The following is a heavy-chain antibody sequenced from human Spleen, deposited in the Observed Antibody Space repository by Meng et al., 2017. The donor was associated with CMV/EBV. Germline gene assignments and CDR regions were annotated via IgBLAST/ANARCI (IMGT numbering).Heavy chain of an antibody. V-gene: IGHV1-46*01. CDR2: INPSSGSA. CDR1: GYTFTSYG. D-gene: IGHD3-16*01. CDR3: ARGVLTNVRGEGPDY. J-gene: IGHJ4*02. Sequence: ASVKVSCKASGYTFTSYGISWVRHAPGQGLEWMGIINPSSGSASHAQKFQGRVTMTRDTSTSTVYVELNSLRSEDTAVYYCARGVLTNVRGEGPDYWGQGTLVTVSS.